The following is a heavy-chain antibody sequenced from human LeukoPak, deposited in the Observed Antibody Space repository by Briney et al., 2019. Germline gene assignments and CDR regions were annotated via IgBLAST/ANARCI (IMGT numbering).Heavy chain of an antibody. CDR2: IYYSGST. Sequence: SETLSLTCTVSGGSISSYYWSWIRQPPGKGLEWIGYIYYSGSTNYNPSLKSRVTISVDTSKNQFSLKLSSVTAADTAVYYCARDYSVRYCSSTSCSRVPYYFDYWGQGTLVTVSS. CDR3: ARDYSVRYCSSTSCSRVPYYFDY. V-gene: IGHV4-59*12. J-gene: IGHJ4*02. D-gene: IGHD2-2*01. CDR1: GGSISSYY.